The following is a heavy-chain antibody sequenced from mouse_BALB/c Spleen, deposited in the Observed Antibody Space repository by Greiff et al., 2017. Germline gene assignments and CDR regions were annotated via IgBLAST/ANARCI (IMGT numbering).Heavy chain of an antibody. D-gene: IGHD2-1*01. J-gene: IGHJ3*01. Sequence: VQLQQSGTVLVRPGASVKLSCKASGYTFTSYWMHWVKQRPGQGLEWIGAIYPGNSDTSYNHKFKGKAKLTAVTSTSTAYMELSSLTHEDSAVYYSTGNYGWDYWGQGTLVTVSA. CDR2: IYPGNSDT. CDR3: TGNYGWDY. V-gene: IGHV1-5*01. CDR1: GYTFTSYW.